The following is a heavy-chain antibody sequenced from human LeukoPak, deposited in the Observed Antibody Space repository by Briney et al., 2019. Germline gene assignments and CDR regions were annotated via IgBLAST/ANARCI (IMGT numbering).Heavy chain of an antibody. CDR2: INHSGST. D-gene: IGHD3-3*01. J-gene: IGHJ5*02. V-gene: IGHV4-34*01. Sequence: SETLSLTCAVYGGSFSGYYWGGIGQPPGKGLEWIGEINHSGSTNYNPSLKSRVAISVDTSKNQFSLKLSSVTAADTAVYYCARGRDTIFGVVIKYNWFDPWGQGTLVTVSS. CDR1: GGSFSGYY. CDR3: ARGRDTIFGVVIKYNWFDP.